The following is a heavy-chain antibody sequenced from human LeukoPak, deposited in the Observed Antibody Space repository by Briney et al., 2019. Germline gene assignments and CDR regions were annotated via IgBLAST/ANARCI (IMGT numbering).Heavy chain of an antibody. CDR3: ARSGPQGLGELLIH. D-gene: IGHD1-26*01. J-gene: IGHJ4*02. Sequence: GGSLRLSCAASGFTFGRFWMSWVRQAPGKGLEWVANINEDGGEKYYVDSVKGRFTISRDNVENSVYLQMHSLRGEDTATYYCARSGPQGLGELLIHWGQGALVTVSS. CDR2: INEDGGEK. V-gene: IGHV3-7*01. CDR1: GFTFGRFW.